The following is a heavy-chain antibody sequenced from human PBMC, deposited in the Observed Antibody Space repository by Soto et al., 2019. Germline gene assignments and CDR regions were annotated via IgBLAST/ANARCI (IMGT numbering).Heavy chain of an antibody. Sequence: GGSLRLSCAASGFTFSSYWMHWVRQAPGKGLVWVSRINSDGSSTSYADSVKGRFTISRDNAKNTLYLQMNSLRAEDTAVYYCARLDYINYYYYGMDVWGQGTTVTVSS. CDR1: GFTFSSYW. CDR3: ARLDYINYYYYGMDV. V-gene: IGHV3-74*01. D-gene: IGHD4-4*01. CDR2: INSDGSST. J-gene: IGHJ6*02.